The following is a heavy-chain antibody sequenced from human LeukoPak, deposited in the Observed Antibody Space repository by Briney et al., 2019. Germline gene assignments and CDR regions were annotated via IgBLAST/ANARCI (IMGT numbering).Heavy chain of an antibody. Sequence: PSETLSLTCTVSGGSISSSSYYWGWIRQPPGKGLEWIGSIYYSGSTYYNPSLKSRVTISVDTSKNQFSLKLSSVTAADTAVYYCARGQDNYSSPFDPWGQGTLVTVSS. CDR2: IYYSGST. J-gene: IGHJ5*02. D-gene: IGHD6-13*01. CDR3: ARGQDNYSSPFDP. CDR1: GGSISSSSYY. V-gene: IGHV4-39*07.